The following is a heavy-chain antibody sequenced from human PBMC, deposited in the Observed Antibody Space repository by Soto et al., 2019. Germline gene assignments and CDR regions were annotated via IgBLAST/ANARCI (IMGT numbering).Heavy chain of an antibody. V-gene: IGHV3-30-3*01. CDR1: GFTFSSYA. D-gene: IGHD1-20*01. CDR2: ISYDGSNK. Sequence: QVQLVESGGGVVQPGRSLRLSCAASGFTFSSYAMHWVRQAPGKGLEWVAVISYDGSNKYYADSVKGRFTISRDNSKNTLYLQMNSLRAEDTAVYYCARYPIDITGTGYYYYDGMDVWGQGTTVTVSS. CDR3: ARYPIDITGTGYYYYDGMDV. J-gene: IGHJ6*02.